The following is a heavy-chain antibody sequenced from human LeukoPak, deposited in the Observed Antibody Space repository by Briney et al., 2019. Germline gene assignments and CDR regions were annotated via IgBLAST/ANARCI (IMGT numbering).Heavy chain of an antibody. Sequence: SVKVSCKASGGTFGSYAISWVRQAPGQGLEWMGRIIPILGIANYAQKFQGRVTITADKSTSTAYMELSSLRSEDTAVYYCARELPEEYYFDYWGQGTLVTVSS. D-gene: IGHD1-26*01. V-gene: IGHV1-69*04. J-gene: IGHJ4*02. CDR1: GGTFGSYA. CDR3: ARELPEEYYFDY. CDR2: IIPILGIA.